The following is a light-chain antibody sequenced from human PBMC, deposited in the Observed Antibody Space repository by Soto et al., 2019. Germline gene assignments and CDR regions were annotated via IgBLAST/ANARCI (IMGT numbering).Light chain of an antibody. CDR3: QNYNSYPWT. V-gene: IGKV1-5*01. CDR2: HAS. J-gene: IGKJ1*01. Sequence: DIQMTQSPSTLSASIGDRVTITCRASQTINNWLAWYQQKPGKAPNLLIYHASNLETGVPSRFSGSEFGTEFTLTISSLQTVDFVTYYCQNYNSYPWTFGHGTKVEIK. CDR1: QTINNW.